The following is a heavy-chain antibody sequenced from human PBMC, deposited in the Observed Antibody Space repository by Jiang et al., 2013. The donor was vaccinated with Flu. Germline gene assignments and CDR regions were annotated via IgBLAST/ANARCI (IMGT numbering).Heavy chain of an antibody. CDR3: ARQWDDTGNYYARAHFDS. CDR2: IYSGST. J-gene: IGHJ4*02. V-gene: IGHV4-39*01. D-gene: IGHD1-26*01. Sequence: GLVKPSETLSLTCTVSGDSISSSSCYWGWIRQPPGKGLEWIASIYSGSTYYNPSLKSRVTMSVDTSKNQFSLNLRSVTAADTAVYYCARQWDDTGNYYARAHFDSWGQGTLVTVSS. CDR1: GDSISSSSCY.